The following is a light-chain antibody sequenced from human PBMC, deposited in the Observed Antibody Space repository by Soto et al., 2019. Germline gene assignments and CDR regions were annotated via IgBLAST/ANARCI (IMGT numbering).Light chain of an antibody. CDR1: QRVTSN. J-gene: IGKJ4*01. CDR2: GMS. Sequence: TQSPATLSLSPGERAILSCRASQRVTSNLAWYQQKPSQSPRLLIYGMSIRATGVPDRFSGSGSGTEFTLTITSQQSADFVVYYCHHYNNWPRTFGGGTKVEIK. CDR3: HHYNNWPRT. V-gene: IGKV3-15*01.